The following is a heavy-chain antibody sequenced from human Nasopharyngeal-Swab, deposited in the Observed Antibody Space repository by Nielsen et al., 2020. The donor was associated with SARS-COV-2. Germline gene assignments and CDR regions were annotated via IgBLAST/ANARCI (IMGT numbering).Heavy chain of an antibody. V-gene: IGHV3-7*03. Sequence: GESLKISCAASGVTFSSYWMSWVRQAPGEGLEWVANIKQDGSEKYSVDSVKGRFTISRDNAKNSLYLQMNSLRAEDTAVYYCATDPGLDYWGQGTLVTVSS. CDR1: GVTFSSYW. CDR3: ATDPGLDY. D-gene: IGHD1-14*01. CDR2: IKQDGSEK. J-gene: IGHJ4*02.